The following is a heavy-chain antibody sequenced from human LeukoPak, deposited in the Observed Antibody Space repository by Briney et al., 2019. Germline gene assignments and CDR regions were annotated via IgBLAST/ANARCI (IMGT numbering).Heavy chain of an antibody. CDR3: AKATNDYGDYVWDY. Sequence: GGSLRLSCAASGFTFSSYSMNWVRQAPGKGLEWVSGISWNSGSIGYADSVKGRFTISRDNAKNSLYLQMNSLRAEDTALYYCAKATNDYGDYVWDYWGQGNMVNVSS. V-gene: IGHV3-9*01. CDR2: ISWNSGSI. D-gene: IGHD4-17*01. J-gene: IGHJ4*02. CDR1: GFTFSSYS.